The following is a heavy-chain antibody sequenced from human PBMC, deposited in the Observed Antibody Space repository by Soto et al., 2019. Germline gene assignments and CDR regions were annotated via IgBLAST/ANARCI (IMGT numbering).Heavy chain of an antibody. CDR2: ISYDGSNK. D-gene: IGHD1-26*01. CDR1: GFTFSSYG. Sequence: QVQLVESGGGVVQPGRSLRLSCAASGFTFSSYGMHWVRQAPGKGLEWVAVISYDGSNKYYADSVKGRFTISRDNSKNTLYLQMNSLRAEDTAVYYCAKAEGGSYHDWGQGTLVTVSS. V-gene: IGHV3-30*18. CDR3: AKAEGGSYHD. J-gene: IGHJ4*02.